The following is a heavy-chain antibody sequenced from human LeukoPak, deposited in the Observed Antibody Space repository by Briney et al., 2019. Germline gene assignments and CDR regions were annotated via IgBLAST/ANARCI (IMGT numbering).Heavy chain of an antibody. D-gene: IGHD3-22*01. CDR1: GYTFTNYG. Sequence: ASVKVSCKASGYTFTNYGISWVRQAPGQGLEWMGWISTYTGNTNYAQKLQGRVTMTTDTSTSTAYMELRSLRSDDTAVYYCARDGIPFYDSSAYYSDYWGQGALVTVSS. CDR2: ISTYTGNT. J-gene: IGHJ4*02. V-gene: IGHV1-18*01. CDR3: ARDGIPFYDSSAYYSDY.